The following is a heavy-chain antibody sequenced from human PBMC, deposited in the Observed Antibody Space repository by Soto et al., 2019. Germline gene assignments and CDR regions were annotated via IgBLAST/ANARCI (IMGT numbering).Heavy chain of an antibody. V-gene: IGHV4-59*01. CDR2: IYYSGST. CDR1: GGSISSYY. Sequence: PSETLSLTCTVSGGSISSYYWSWIRQPPGKGLEWIGYIYYSGSTNYNPSLKSRVTISVDTSKNQFSLKLSSVTAADTAVYHCARARPAANYYYYMDVWGKGTTVTVSS. J-gene: IGHJ6*03. D-gene: IGHD2-2*01. CDR3: ARARPAANYYYYMDV.